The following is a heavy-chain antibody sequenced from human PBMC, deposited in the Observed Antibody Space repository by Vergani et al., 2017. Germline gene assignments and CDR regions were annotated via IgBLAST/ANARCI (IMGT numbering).Heavy chain of an antibody. J-gene: IGHJ3*02. CDR1: GFTFSSYG. V-gene: IGHV3-33*01. D-gene: IGHD5-18*01. Sequence: QVQLVESGGGVVQPGRSLRLSCAASGFTFSSYGMHWVRQAPGKGLEWVAVIWYDGSNKYYADSVKGRFTISRDNSKNTLYLQMNSLRAEDTAVYYCARGNTALAFDIWGQGTMVTVSS. CDR3: ARGNTALAFDI. CDR2: IWYDGSNK.